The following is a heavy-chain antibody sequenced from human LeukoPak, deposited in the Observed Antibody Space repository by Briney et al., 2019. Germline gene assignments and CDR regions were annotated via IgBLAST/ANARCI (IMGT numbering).Heavy chain of an antibody. D-gene: IGHD6-13*01. V-gene: IGHV4-59*11. CDR3: ARESSSSWYGDYYYYYMDV. CDR2: IYYSGST. CDR1: GGSINSHY. Sequence: PSETLSLTCTVSGGSINSHYWSWIRQPPGKGLEWIGYIYYSGSTNYNTSLKRRITISVDTSKNQFSLKLSSVTAADTAMYYCARESSSSWYGDYYYYYMDVWGKGTTVTVSS. J-gene: IGHJ6*03.